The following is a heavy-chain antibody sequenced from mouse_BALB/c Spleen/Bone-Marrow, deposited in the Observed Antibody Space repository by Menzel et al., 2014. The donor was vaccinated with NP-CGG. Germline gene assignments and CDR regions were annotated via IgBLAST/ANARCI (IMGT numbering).Heavy chain of an antibody. CDR2: IYPYNGGT. Sequence: EVQLQQSGPELVKPGASVKISCKASGYTLTDYNMHWVQQSHGKSLEWIGYIYPYNGGTGYNQKFKSKATLTVDNSSSTAYMELRSLTSEDSAVYYCARRFITTAAWFAYWGQGTLVTVSA. D-gene: IGHD1-2*01. J-gene: IGHJ3*01. CDR1: GYTLTDYN. V-gene: IGHV1S29*02. CDR3: ARRFITTAAWFAY.